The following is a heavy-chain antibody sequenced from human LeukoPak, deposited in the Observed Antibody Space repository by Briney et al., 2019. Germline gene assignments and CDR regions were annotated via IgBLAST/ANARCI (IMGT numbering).Heavy chain of an antibody. V-gene: IGHV3-13*01. J-gene: IGHJ4*02. CDR2: IGTADDT. Sequence: GGSLRLSCAASGFTFSSYDMHWVRQATGKGLEWVSAIGTADDTYYPGSVKGRFTISRENAKNSLYLQMNSLRAGDTAVYYCARGGAEGHSYAQIDFWGQSTLVNV. D-gene: IGHD5-18*01. CDR3: ARGGAEGHSYAQIDF. CDR1: GFTFSSYD.